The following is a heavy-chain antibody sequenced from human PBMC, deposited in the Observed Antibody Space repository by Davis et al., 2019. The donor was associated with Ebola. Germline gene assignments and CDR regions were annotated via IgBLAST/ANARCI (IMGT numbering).Heavy chain of an antibody. Sequence: SVKVSCKASGGTFSSYAISWVRQAPGQGLEWMGGIIPIFGTANYAQKFQGRVTITADESTSTAYMELSSLRSEDTAVYYCARLISYYSSGYYNPGLFDSWGQGTLVTVSS. CDR2: IIPIFGTA. V-gene: IGHV1-69*13. CDR3: ARLISYYSSGYYNPGLFDS. J-gene: IGHJ4*02. CDR1: GGTFSSYA. D-gene: IGHD3-22*01.